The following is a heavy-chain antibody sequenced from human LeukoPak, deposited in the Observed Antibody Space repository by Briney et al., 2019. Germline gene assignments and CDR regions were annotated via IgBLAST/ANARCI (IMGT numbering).Heavy chain of an antibody. CDR1: GFTFSSYS. Sequence: GGSLRLSCAASGFTFSSYSMNWVRQAPGKGLEWVSSISSSSSYIYYADSVKGRFTISRDNAKNSLYLQMNSLRAEDTAVYYCARVYCSSTSCYTGDIDYWGQGTLVTVSS. CDR2: ISSSSSYI. D-gene: IGHD2-2*02. J-gene: IGHJ4*02. CDR3: ARVYCSSTSCYTGDIDY. V-gene: IGHV3-21*01.